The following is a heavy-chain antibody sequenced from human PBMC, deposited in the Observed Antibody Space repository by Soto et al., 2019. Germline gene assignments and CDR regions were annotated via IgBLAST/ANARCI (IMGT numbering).Heavy chain of an antibody. Sequence: ASVKVSCKASGYTFTNYGISWVRQAPGQGLQWMGWISAYNDNTNYAQKLQGRVTMTTDKSTSTAYMELRSLTSDDTAVYYCARASRSLGYCSSTSCSKGDYWGQGTLVTVSS. CDR1: GYTFTNYG. CDR2: ISAYNDNT. V-gene: IGHV1-18*04. CDR3: ARASRSLGYCSSTSCSKGDY. D-gene: IGHD2-2*01. J-gene: IGHJ4*02.